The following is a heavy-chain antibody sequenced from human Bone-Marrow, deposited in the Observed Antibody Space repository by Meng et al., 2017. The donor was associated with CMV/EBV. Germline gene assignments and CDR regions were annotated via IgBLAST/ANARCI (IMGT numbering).Heavy chain of an antibody. D-gene: IGHD3-9*01. V-gene: IGHV1-46*01. CDR2: FNPNGGTT. CDR1: GYTFSTFS. CDR3: AAKIEITYFDL. J-gene: IGHJ4*02. Sequence: SCKASGYTFSTFSIHWVRQAPGQGLEWMGVFNPNGGTTAYAQRFQGRVTMTGDTSTSTVYMEVHSLRSEDTAMYFCAAKIEITYFDLWGQGTLVTVSS.